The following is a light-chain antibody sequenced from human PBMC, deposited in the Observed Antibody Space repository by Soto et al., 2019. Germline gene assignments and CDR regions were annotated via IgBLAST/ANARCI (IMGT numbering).Light chain of an antibody. V-gene: IGLV2-23*01. CDR2: EDN. CDR3: CSYAGSTTPYV. CDR1: SSDVGSYNL. Sequence: QSALTQPASVSGSPGQSITISCTGTSSDVGSYNLVSWYQQHPGKAPKLLIYEDNKRPSGVSSRFSGSKSGNTASLTISGLQAEDEADYFCCSYAGSTTPYVFGTGTKLTVL. J-gene: IGLJ1*01.